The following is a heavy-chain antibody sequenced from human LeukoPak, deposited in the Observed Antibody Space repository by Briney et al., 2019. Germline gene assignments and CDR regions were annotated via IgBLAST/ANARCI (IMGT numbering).Heavy chain of an antibody. V-gene: IGHV4-59*01. Sequence: SSETLSLTCTVSGGSISSYYWSRIRQPPGKGLEWIGYLHYSGSTNYTPSLKSRVSISLDTSNNQFSLKLSSVTAADTAMYYCARGRDGYNLAYYYMDVWGKGTTVTVSS. CDR2: LHYSGST. J-gene: IGHJ6*03. CDR3: ARGRDGYNLAYYYMDV. CDR1: GGSISSYY. D-gene: IGHD5-24*01.